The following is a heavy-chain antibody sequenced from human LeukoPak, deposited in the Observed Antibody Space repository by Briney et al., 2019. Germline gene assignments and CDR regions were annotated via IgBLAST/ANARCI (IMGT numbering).Heavy chain of an antibody. CDR3: ARVNPFGSGSRYHYYGMDV. CDR2: IDFSGTT. CDR1: GGSIGSGGC. D-gene: IGHD3-10*01. Sequence: SETLSLTCNVSGGSIGSGGCWSWIRQHPGKGLEWIGYIDFSGTTYNNPSLRSRITLTVDTSENQFSLKLSSVTAADTAVYYCARVNPFGSGSRYHYYGMDVWGQGTTVTVSS. J-gene: IGHJ6*02. V-gene: IGHV4-31*03.